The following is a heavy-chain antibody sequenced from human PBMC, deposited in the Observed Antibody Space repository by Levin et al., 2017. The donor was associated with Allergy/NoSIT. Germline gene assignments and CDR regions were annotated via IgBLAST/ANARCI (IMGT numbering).Heavy chain of an antibody. V-gene: IGHV3-7*01. Sequence: GGSLRLSCAASGFTFSSYWMSWVRQAPGKGLEWVANIKQDGSEKYYVDSVKGRFTISRDNAKKSLYLEMNSLRAEDTAVYHCARDLEVPAVTNGWFDPWGQGILVTVAS. D-gene: IGHD2-2*01. CDR2: IKQDGSEK. CDR1: GFTFSSYW. CDR3: ARDLEVPAVTNGWFDP. J-gene: IGHJ5*02.